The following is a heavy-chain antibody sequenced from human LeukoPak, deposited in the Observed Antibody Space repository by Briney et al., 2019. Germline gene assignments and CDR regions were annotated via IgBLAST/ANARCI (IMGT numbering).Heavy chain of an antibody. CDR2: INDNSGGT. CDR3: TREAY. Sequence: ASVNVSCKTSVYTFTGYYTHGVRQPHGQGLEWMGWINDNSGGTIYAQKFPGRVPMTRDTSISTAYMELSRLTSDDTAVYYCTREAYWGQGTLVTVSS. J-gene: IGHJ4*02. V-gene: IGHV1-2*02. CDR1: VYTFTGYY.